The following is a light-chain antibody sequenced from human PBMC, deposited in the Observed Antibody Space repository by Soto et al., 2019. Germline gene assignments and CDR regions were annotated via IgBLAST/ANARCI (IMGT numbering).Light chain of an antibody. V-gene: IGKV3-11*01. CDR3: QQRGDWPLT. J-gene: IGKJ4*01. Sequence: EIVLTQSPATLSLSPGERATLSCRASQSVSGKLAWYQQKVGQAPRLLIYDTSNRATGIPARFSGSGSGTYFTLTISSLEPEDFAFYYCQQRGDWPLTFGGGTKVEIK. CDR1: QSVSGK. CDR2: DTS.